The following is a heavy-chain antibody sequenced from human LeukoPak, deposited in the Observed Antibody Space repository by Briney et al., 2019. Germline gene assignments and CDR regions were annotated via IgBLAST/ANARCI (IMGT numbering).Heavy chain of an antibody. V-gene: IGHV3-21*01. CDR1: GFTFSSYS. J-gene: IGHJ4*02. CDR3: ARDSRPWEWDQIYFDY. CDR2: ISSSSSYI. Sequence: PGGSLRLSCAASGFTFSSYSMNWVRQAPGKGLEWVSSISSSSSYIYYADSVKGRFTISRDNAKNPLFLQMNSLRAEDTALYLCARDSRPWEWDQIYFDYWGQGTLVTVSS. D-gene: IGHD1-26*01.